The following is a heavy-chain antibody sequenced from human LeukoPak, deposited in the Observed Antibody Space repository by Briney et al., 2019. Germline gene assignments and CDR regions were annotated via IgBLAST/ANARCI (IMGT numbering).Heavy chain of an antibody. V-gene: IGHV1-2*02. CDR2: INPNSGGT. CDR1: GYTFTGYY. J-gene: IGHJ4*02. CDR3: ARLSIIAAAGNLLNDY. D-gene: IGHD6-13*01. Sequence: ASVKVSCKASGYTFTGYYMHWVRQAPGQGLEWMGWINPNSGGTNYAQKFQGRVTMTRDTSISTAYMELSRLRSDDTAVYYCARLSIIAAAGNLLNDYWGQGTLVTVSS.